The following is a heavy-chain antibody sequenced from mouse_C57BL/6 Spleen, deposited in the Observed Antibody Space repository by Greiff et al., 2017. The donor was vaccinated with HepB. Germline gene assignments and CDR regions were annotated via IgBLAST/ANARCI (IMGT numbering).Heavy chain of an antibody. J-gene: IGHJ3*01. CDR2: ISDGGSYT. CDR1: GFTFSSYA. D-gene: IGHD2-1*01. V-gene: IGHV5-4*01. CDR3: ARDYGNAY. Sequence: EVQRVESGGGLVKPGGSLKLSCAASGFTFSSYAMSWVRQTPEKRLEWVATISDGGSYTYYPDNVKGRFTISRDNAKNNLYLQMSHLKSEDTAMYYCARDYGNAYWGQGTLVTVSA.